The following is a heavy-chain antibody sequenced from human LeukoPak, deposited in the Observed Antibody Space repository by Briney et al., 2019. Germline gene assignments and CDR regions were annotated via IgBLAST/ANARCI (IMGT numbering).Heavy chain of an antibody. CDR1: GYSISSGYY. CDR3: ARGKKWELLFRNLGSVFDY. J-gene: IGHJ4*02. Sequence: SETLSLTCTVSGYSISSGYYWSWIRQPPGKGLEWIGEINHSGSTNYNPSLKSRVTISVDTSKNQFSLKLSSVTAADTAVYYCARGKKWELLFRNLGSVFDYWGQGTLVTVSS. CDR2: INHSGST. D-gene: IGHD1-26*01. V-gene: IGHV4-38-2*02.